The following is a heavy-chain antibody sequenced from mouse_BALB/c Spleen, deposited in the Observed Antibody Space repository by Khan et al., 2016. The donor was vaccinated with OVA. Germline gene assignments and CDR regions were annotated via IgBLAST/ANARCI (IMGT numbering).Heavy chain of an antibody. CDR2: IWGGGGT. V-gene: IGHV2-6-4*01. CDR1: GFSLSRYN. D-gene: IGHD2-14*01. J-gene: IGHJ4*01. Sequence: VQLKQSGPGLVAPSQSLSITCTVSGFSLSRYNIHWVRQPPGKGLEWLGMIWGGGGTDYNSTLKSRLSISKDNSKSQVFLKMNSLQTDDSAIYYCARAYYRYDGYYAMDYWGQGTSVTGSS. CDR3: ARAYYRYDGYYAMDY.